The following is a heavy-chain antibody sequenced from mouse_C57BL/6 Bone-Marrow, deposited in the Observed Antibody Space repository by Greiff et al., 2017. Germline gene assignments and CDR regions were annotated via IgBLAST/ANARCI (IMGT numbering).Heavy chain of an antibody. CDR2: ISSGGSYT. D-gene: IGHD1-1*01. Sequence: EVQRVESGGDLVKPGGSLKLSCAASGFTFSSYGMSWVRQTPDKRLEWVATISSGGSYTYYPDSVKGRFTISRDNAKNTLYLHMSSLKSEDTAMYYCARHGITTVVAPAWFAYWGQGTLVTVSA. J-gene: IGHJ3*01. V-gene: IGHV5-6*01. CDR1: GFTFSSYG. CDR3: ARHGITTVVAPAWFAY.